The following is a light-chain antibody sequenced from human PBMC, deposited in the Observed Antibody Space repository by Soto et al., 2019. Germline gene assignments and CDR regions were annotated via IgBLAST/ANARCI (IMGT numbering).Light chain of an antibody. J-gene: IGKJ5*01. CDR2: GAS. V-gene: IGKV3-11*01. Sequence: EVGSTLSPGALSLSPGERATLSCGARERLSSVYLAWYQRGPGQPPRLLIYGASNRATGIPDRFSGSGSGTDFTLTISSLDPDDFAVYYCQQRSSWPRITFCQGTRLEIK. CDR3: QQRSSWPRIT. CDR1: ERLSSVY.